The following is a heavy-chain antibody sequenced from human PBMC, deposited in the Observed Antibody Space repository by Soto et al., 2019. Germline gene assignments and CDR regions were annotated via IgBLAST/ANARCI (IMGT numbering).Heavy chain of an antibody. Sequence: QVQLQESGPGLVKPSETLSLTCTVSVSGGSVSTGVHYWSWIRQPPGKGLEWIGYIYYSGSTNYNPSLKCRVTISVDTSKNQFSLKLTSVTAADTAVDYCARGYYTSWYWFDRWGRGTLVTVSS. J-gene: IGHJ2*01. CDR1: GGSVSTGVHY. CDR3: ARGYYTSWYWFDR. V-gene: IGHV4-61*08. D-gene: IGHD6-13*01. CDR2: IYYSGST.